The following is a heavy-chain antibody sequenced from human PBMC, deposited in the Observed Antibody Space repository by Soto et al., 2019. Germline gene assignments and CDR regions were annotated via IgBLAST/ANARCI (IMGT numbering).Heavy chain of an antibody. CDR3: ARDLPPVDY. CDR2: INAYNGNT. Sequence: GASVKASCKASGFTFTSYAITWVRQAPGQGLEWMGWINAYNGNTNYSQKFQGRVTITRDTSASTAYMEPSSLRSEDTAVYYCARDLPPVDYWGQGTLVTVSS. V-gene: IGHV1-18*01. CDR1: GFTFTSYA. J-gene: IGHJ4*02.